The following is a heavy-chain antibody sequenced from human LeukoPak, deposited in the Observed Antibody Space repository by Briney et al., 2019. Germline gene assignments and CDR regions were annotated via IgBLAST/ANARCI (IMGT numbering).Heavy chain of an antibody. CDR3: ARGGYHGGYSQGATFDS. Sequence: PSETLSLICIAYGDPISSFYWSWIRQPPGKGPEWIGNVYYTGKTKYNPSLQSRVTISVDTSKNQFSLRLSSATAADTAVYFCARGGYHGGYSQGATFDSWGPGTLVTVSS. CDR2: VYYTGKT. CDR1: GDPISSFY. V-gene: IGHV4-59*01. D-gene: IGHD1-26*01. J-gene: IGHJ5*01.